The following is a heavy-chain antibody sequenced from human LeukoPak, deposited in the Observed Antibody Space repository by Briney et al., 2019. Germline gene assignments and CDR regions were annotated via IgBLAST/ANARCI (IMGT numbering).Heavy chain of an antibody. Sequence: PSETLSLTCNVSGGFISSSTYYWGWIRQPPGKGLEWIGRISSRGSTQYNPSLNSRVTISVDRSKNQFSLKLSSVTAADTAVYYCARTLRYFDSYYFDYWGQGTLVTVSS. CDR2: ISSRGST. V-gene: IGHV4-39*07. J-gene: IGHJ4*02. D-gene: IGHD3-9*01. CDR1: GGFISSSTYY. CDR3: ARTLRYFDSYYFDY.